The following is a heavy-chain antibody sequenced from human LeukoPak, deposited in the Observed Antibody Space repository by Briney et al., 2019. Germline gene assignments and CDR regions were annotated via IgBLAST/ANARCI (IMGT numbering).Heavy chain of an antibody. CDR2: IYTSGST. D-gene: IGHD1-26*01. CDR1: GGSISSYY. J-gene: IGHJ2*01. V-gene: IGHV4-4*07. CDR3: ARLRPVSGSHSYWYFDL. Sequence: PSETLSLTCTVSGGSISSYYWSWIRQPAGKGLEWIGRIYTSGSTNYNPSLRSRVTMSVDTSKNQFSLKLSSVTAADTAVYYCARLRPVSGSHSYWYFDLWGRGTLVTVSS.